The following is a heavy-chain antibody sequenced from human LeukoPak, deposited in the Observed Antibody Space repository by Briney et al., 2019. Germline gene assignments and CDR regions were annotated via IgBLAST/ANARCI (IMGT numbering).Heavy chain of an antibody. V-gene: IGHV1-69*05. CDR3: ARDLAGATAGIIPLFDY. Sequence: SVKVSCKASGGTFSSYAISWVRQAPGQGLEWMGGIIPIFGTANYTQKFQGRVTMTTDTSTSTAYMELRSLRSDDTAVYYCARDLAGATAGIIPLFDYWGQGTLVTVSS. J-gene: IGHJ4*02. CDR1: GGTFSSYA. CDR2: IIPIFGTA. D-gene: IGHD6-13*01.